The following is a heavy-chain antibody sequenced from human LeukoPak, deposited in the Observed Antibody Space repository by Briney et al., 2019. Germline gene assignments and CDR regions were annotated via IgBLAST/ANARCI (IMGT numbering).Heavy chain of an antibody. CDR2: INPNSGDT. V-gene: IGHV1-2*02. Sequence: GASVKVSCKASGYTFSDYYMHWVRQAPGQGLEWMGWINPNSGDTDYAQKFQGRVTLTTDTSISTAYMELSSLRSEDTAVYYCARCPLWFGEVNFDYWGQGTLVTVSS. J-gene: IGHJ4*02. D-gene: IGHD3-10*01. CDR1: GYTFSDYY. CDR3: ARCPLWFGEVNFDY.